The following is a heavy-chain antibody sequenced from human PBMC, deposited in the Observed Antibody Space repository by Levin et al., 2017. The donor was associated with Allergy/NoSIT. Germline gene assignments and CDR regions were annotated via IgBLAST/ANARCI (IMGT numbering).Heavy chain of an antibody. CDR2: INHSGST. V-gene: IGHV4-34*01. D-gene: IGHD5-12*01. CDR3: ARGGGYDYFDY. CDR1: GGSFSGYY. J-gene: IGHJ4*02. Sequence: GSLRLSCAVYGGSFSGYYWSWIRQPPGKGLEWIGEINHSGSTNYNPSLKSRVTISVDTSKNQFSLKLSSVTAADTAVYYCARGGGYDYFDYWGQGTLVTVSS.